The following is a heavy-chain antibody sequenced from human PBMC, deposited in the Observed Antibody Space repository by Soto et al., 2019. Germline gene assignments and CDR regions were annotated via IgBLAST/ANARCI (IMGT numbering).Heavy chain of an antibody. CDR2: ISGTGRST. Sequence: EVQVWESGGDLVQPGGSLRLSCEASGFTFSNCAMSWVRQAPGKGLEWVSGISGTGRSTFYADSVKDRFTISRDNSKNPVNLQMTSLRAEDTSVYYCAKGNTSGWFFFDYWGQGTLVTVSS. D-gene: IGHD6-19*01. V-gene: IGHV3-23*01. CDR3: AKGNTSGWFFFDY. CDR1: GFTFSNCA. J-gene: IGHJ4*02.